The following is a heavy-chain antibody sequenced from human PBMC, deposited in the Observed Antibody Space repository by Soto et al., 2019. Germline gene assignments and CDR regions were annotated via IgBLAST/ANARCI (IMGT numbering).Heavy chain of an antibody. CDR3: ARDLPPSDY. J-gene: IGHJ4*02. Sequence: QVQLVQSGAEVKKPGASVKVSCKASGYTFISYGISWVRQAPGQGLEWMGWIRVYNGNTNYAQKLQGRVTMTTDTXXXXXXXXXRSLRXXXXXVYYCARDLPPSDYWGQGTLVTVSS. CDR1: GYTFISYG. CDR2: IRVYNGNT. V-gene: IGHV1-18*01.